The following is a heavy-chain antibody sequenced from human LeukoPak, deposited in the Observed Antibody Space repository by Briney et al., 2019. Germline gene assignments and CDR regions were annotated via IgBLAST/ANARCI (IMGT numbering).Heavy chain of an antibody. CDR2: INSDGSST. CDR3: AKDQGVVVPAALDY. Sequence: PGGSLRLSCAASGFTVSSYWMHWVRQAPGKGLVWVSRINSDGSSTNYADSVKGRFTISRDNAKNTLYLQMNSLRAEDTALYYCAKDQGVVVPAALDYWGQGTLVTVSS. J-gene: IGHJ4*02. CDR1: GFTVSSYW. D-gene: IGHD2-2*01. V-gene: IGHV3-74*01.